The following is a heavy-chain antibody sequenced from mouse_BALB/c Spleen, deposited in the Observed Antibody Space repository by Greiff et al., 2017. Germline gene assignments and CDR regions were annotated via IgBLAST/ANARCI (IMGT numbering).Heavy chain of an antibody. D-gene: IGHD2-4*01. Sequence: EVQRVESGGGLVKPGGSLKLSCAASGFTFSSYTMSWVRQTPEKRLEWVATISSGGSYTYYPDSVKGRFTISRDNAKNTLYLQMSSLKSEDTAMYYCTRGYDYDFAYWGQGTLVTVSA. CDR1: GFTFSSYT. CDR2: ISSGGSYT. V-gene: IGHV5-6-4*01. CDR3: TRGYDYDFAY. J-gene: IGHJ3*01.